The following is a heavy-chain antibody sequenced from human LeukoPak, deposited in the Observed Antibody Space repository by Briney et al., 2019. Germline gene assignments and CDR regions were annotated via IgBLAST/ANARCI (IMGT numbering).Heavy chain of an antibody. CDR3: ARGRGKKVVAARLFDY. CDR1: GYTFTSYD. D-gene: IGHD6-6*01. J-gene: IGHJ4*02. CDR2: MNPNSGNT. V-gene: IGHV1-8*03. Sequence: ASVKVSCKASGYTFTSYDINWVRQATGQGLEWMEWMNPNSGNTGYAQKFQGRVTITRNTSISTAYMELSGLRSEDTAVYYCARGRGKKVVAARLFDYWGQGTLVTVSS.